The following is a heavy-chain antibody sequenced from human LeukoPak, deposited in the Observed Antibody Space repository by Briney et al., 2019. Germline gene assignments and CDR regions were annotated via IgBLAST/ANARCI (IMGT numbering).Heavy chain of an antibody. D-gene: IGHD6-6*01. V-gene: IGHV1-8*01. CDR1: GYTFTSYD. CDR3: ARKQLGTYYYYGMDV. CDR2: MNPNSGNT. Sequence: ASVKVSCKASGYTFTSYDINWVRQATGQGPEWMGWMNPNSGNTGYAQKFQGRVTMTRNTSISTAYMELSSLRSEDTAVYYCARKQLGTYYYYGMDVWAKGPRSPSP. J-gene: IGHJ6*02.